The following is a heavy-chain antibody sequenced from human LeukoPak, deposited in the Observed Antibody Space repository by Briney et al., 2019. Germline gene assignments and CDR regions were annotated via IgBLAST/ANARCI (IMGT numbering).Heavy chain of an antibody. CDR1: GGTFSSYA. CDR3: ARDYCTNGVCYAGALDY. Sequence: SVKVSCKASGGTFSSYAISWVRQAPGQGLEWMGGIIPIFGTANYAQKFQGRVTTTTDESTSTAYMELSSLRSEDTAVYYCARDYCTNGVCYAGALDYWGQGTLVTVSS. CDR2: IIPIFGTA. D-gene: IGHD2-8*01. V-gene: IGHV1-69*05. J-gene: IGHJ4*02.